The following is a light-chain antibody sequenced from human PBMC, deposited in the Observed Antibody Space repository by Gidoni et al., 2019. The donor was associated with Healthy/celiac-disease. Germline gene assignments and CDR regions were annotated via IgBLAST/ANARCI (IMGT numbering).Light chain of an antibody. J-gene: IGKJ4*01. V-gene: IGKV3-11*01. Sequence: EIVLTQSPATLSLSPGERATLSCSPSQSVISYFAWYQQKPGQAPRLLIYDASNRATGIPARFSGSGSGTDFTITISSLEPEDFAVYYCQQRSNWPPFFGGGTKVEIK. CDR3: QQRSNWPPF. CDR1: QSVISY. CDR2: DAS.